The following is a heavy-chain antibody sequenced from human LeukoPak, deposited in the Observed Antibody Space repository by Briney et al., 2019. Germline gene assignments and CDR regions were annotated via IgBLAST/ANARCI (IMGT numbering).Heavy chain of an antibody. Sequence: ASVKVSCKASGYTFTGYYMHWVRQAPGQGLEWMGWINPNSGGTNYAQKFQGRVTMTRDTSISTAYMELSSLRSEDTAVYYCAREGNYDFWSGYTSNGYGMDVWGQGTTVTVSS. CDR3: AREGNYDFWSGYTSNGYGMDV. CDR2: INPNSGGT. D-gene: IGHD3-3*01. CDR1: GYTFTGYY. V-gene: IGHV1-2*02. J-gene: IGHJ6*02.